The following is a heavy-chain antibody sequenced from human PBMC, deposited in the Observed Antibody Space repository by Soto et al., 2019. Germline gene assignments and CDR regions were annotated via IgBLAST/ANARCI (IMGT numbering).Heavy chain of an antibody. Sequence: ASVKVSCKASGYTFTSYAMHWVRQAPGQRLEWMGWINAGNGNRRYSQKFQGRVTITSDTSASTAYMELSSLRSEDTAVYYCARESLWFGELLSYFYYWGQGTLVTVSS. CDR1: GYTFTSYA. CDR2: INAGNGNR. J-gene: IGHJ4*02. CDR3: ARESLWFGELLSYFYY. V-gene: IGHV1-3*01. D-gene: IGHD3-10*01.